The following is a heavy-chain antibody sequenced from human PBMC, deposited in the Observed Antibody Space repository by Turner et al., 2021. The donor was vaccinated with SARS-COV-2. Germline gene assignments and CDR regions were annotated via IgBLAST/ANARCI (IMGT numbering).Heavy chain of an antibody. V-gene: IGHV4-39*01. CDR2: FSYGGRT. D-gene: IGHD3-22*01. CDR3: ARLYHHDTSGVDF. Sequence: QVPLQEWGPGLVKPSETLSLSCTVSGVSITSTNFFWGWLRQSPGKGLEWMGTFSYGGRTVYNPSFKGRVTMSADPSKRQFFLGLTSVTAADTAVYYCARLYHHDTSGVDFWGQGTQVTVSS. J-gene: IGHJ4*02. CDR1: GVSITSTNFF.